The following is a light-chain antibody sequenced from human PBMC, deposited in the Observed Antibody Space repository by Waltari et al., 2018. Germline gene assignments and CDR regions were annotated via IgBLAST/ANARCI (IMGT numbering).Light chain of an antibody. CDR3: ATWDDSLTAWV. Sequence: QSVLTQPPSTSGTPGQRVTISCSGSSSNIGPYYVYWYHQLPGTAPKLLLYRNNRRPAGVPDRFSGSKSGTSASLAISGLRSEDEADYYCATWDDSLTAWVFGGGTKLTVL. V-gene: IGLV1-47*01. CDR1: SSNIGPYY. J-gene: IGLJ3*02. CDR2: RNN.